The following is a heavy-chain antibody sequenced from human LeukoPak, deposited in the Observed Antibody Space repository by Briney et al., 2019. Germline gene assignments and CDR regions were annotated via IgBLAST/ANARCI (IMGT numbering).Heavy chain of an antibody. CDR3: ARIAAAASSVSWFDP. J-gene: IGHJ5*02. Sequence: GGSLRLSCAASGFSFSSYWMSWVRQAPGKGLEWVANIKQDGSEKYYVDSVKGRFTISRDNAKSSLYLQMNSLRAEDTAVYYCARIAAAASSVSWFDPWGQGTLVTVSS. CDR1: GFSFSSYW. V-gene: IGHV3-7*04. D-gene: IGHD6-25*01. CDR2: IKQDGSEK.